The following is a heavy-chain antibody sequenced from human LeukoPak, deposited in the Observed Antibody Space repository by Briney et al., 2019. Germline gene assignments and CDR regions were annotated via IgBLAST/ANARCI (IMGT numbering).Heavy chain of an antibody. Sequence: ASVKVSCKASGYTFTGYYMHWVRQAPGQGLEWMGWINPNSGGTNYAQKFQGRVTMTRDTSISTAYMELSRLRSDDTAVYYCARELESMVGAGIQYYYYYYGMDVWGQGTTVTVSS. D-gene: IGHD1-26*01. CDR3: ARELESMVGAGIQYYYYYYGMDV. CDR1: GYTFTGYY. CDR2: INPNSGGT. V-gene: IGHV1-2*02. J-gene: IGHJ6*02.